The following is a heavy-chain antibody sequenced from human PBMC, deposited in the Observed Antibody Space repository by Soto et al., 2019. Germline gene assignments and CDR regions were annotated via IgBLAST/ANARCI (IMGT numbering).Heavy chain of an antibody. CDR2: ISTYIGRT. D-gene: IGHD6-19*01. V-gene: IGHV1-18*01. CDR3: ARDQRTYGSGWYELDY. CDR1: GYDFARHG. Sequence: QVQLVQSGAEVKKPGASVTVSCKPSGYDFARHGITWVRQAPGQGLEWMGWISTYIGRTEFSQKFQDRLTMTRDSSTSTAFMELRNLTSDDTAVYYCARDQRTYGSGWYELDYWGQGSLVTVS. J-gene: IGHJ4*02.